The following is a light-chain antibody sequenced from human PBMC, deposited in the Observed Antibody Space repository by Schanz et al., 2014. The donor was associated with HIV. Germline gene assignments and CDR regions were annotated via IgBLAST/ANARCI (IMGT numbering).Light chain of an antibody. J-gene: IGKJ2*01. CDR3: QQFGSSPPYT. CDR1: ESISSN. Sequence: EIVLTQSPATLSMSPGEGATLSCRASESISSNLAWYQQRPGQTPRLLIYGASSRATGIPDRFSGSGSATDFTLTISRLEPEDFAVYYCQQFGSSPPYTFGQGTKLEIK. V-gene: IGKV3-20*01. CDR2: GAS.